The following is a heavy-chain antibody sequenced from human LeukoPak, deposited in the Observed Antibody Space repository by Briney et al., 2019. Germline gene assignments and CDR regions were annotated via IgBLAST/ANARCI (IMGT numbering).Heavy chain of an antibody. Sequence: SETLSLTCTVSGGSISSGDYYWSWIRQPPGKGLEWIGYIYYSGSTYYNPSLKSRVTISVDTSKNQFSLKLSSVTAADTAVYYCARSPFPHCSSTSCPPSYYYYYMDVWGKGTTVTVSS. CDR3: ARSPFPHCSSTSCPPSYYYYYMDV. V-gene: IGHV4-30-4*02. CDR1: GGSISSGDYY. D-gene: IGHD2-2*01. J-gene: IGHJ6*03. CDR2: IYYSGST.